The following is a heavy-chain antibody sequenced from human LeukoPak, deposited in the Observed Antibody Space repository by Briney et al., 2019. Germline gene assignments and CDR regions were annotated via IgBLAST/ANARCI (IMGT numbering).Heavy chain of an antibody. J-gene: IGHJ4*02. CDR2: IYYSGST. Sequence: KASETLSLTCTVSGGSISSYYWSWIRQPPGKGLEWIGHIYYSGSTNYNPSLKSRVTISVDTSKNQFSLKLSSVTAADTAAYYCARHRHRAEYPYYFDYWGQGTLVTVSS. CDR1: GGSISSYY. D-gene: IGHD2/OR15-2a*01. CDR3: ARHRHRAEYPYYFDY. V-gene: IGHV4-59*08.